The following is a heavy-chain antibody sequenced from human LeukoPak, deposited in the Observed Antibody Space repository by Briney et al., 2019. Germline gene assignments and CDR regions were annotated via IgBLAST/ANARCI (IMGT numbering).Heavy chain of an antibody. D-gene: IGHD1-7*01. CDR3: ARALNWNYGYFDY. CDR1: GGSISSGSYY. CDR2: IYTSGST. J-gene: IGHJ4*02. Sequence: SRTLSLTCTVSGGSISSGSYYWSWIRQPAGKGLEWIGRIYTSGSTNYNPSLKSRVTISVDTSKNQFSLKLSSVTAADTAVYYCARALNWNYGYFDYWGQGTLVTVSS. V-gene: IGHV4-61*02.